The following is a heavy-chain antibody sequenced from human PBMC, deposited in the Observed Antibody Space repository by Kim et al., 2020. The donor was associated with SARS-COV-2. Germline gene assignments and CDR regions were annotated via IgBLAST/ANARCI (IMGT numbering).Heavy chain of an antibody. Sequence: SETLSLTCTVSGGSINSFYWSWIRQPAGKGLEWIGRIYSSGSTNYNPSLKSRVTMSVDTSKNQFSLKLNSLTAADSAVYFCAREGYFVSVIYYNFWYFDLWGRGNLVTLSS. J-gene: IGHJ2*01. D-gene: IGHD3-10*01. CDR1: GGSINSFY. V-gene: IGHV4-4*07. CDR3: AREGYFVSVIYYNFWYFDL. CDR2: IYSSGST.